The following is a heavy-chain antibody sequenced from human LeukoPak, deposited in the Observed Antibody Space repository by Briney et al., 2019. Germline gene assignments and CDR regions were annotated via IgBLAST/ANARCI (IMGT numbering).Heavy chain of an antibody. V-gene: IGHV4-59*01. CDR2: IYYSGST. CDR3: ARGGYDILTGYSP. D-gene: IGHD3-9*01. CDR1: GGSISSYY. J-gene: IGHJ5*02. Sequence: SETLSLTCTVSGGSISSYYWSWIRQPPGKGLEWIGYIYYSGSTNYNPSLKSRVTISVDTSKNQFPLKLSSVTAADTAVYYCARGGYDILTGYSPWGQGTLVTVSS.